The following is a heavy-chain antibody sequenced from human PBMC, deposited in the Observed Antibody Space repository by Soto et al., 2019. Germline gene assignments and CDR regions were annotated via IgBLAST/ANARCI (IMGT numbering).Heavy chain of an antibody. D-gene: IGHD3-10*01. V-gene: IGHV4-30-2*01. CDR3: GRHGSGSHFDS. CDR2: IYHSGST. J-gene: IGHJ4*02. CDR1: GGSISSGGYS. Sequence: SETLSLTCAVSGGSISSGGYSWSWIRQPPGKGLEWIGYIYHSGSTYYNPSLKSRVTISVDRSKNQFSLQLTSLTAADTAVYFCGRHGSGSHFDSWGQGMLVTVSS.